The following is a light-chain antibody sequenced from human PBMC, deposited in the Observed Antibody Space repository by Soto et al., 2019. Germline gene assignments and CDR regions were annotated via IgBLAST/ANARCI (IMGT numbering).Light chain of an antibody. CDR3: QSYDTSLSGGSV. V-gene: IGLV1-40*01. Sequence: QSALTQSPSVSGAPGQRVSISCTGPSSNIGAGFDVHWYQQLPATAPKLLIYGNNNRPSGVPDRFSGSKSGTSASLAITGLQAEDEADYYCQSYDTSLSGGSVFGTGTKLTVL. J-gene: IGLJ1*01. CDR1: SSNIGAGFD. CDR2: GNN.